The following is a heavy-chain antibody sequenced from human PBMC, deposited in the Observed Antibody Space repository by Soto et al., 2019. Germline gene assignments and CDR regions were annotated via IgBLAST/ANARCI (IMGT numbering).Heavy chain of an antibody. J-gene: IGHJ4*02. V-gene: IGHV3-66*01. CDR1: WVNRSSHY. D-gene: IGHD2-21*02. CDR3: ARDPYCGGDCQDY. CDR2: IYSGGST. Sequence: GGALRLSRGASWVNRSSHYTSWVPQAPGKGLEWVSVIYSGGSTYYADSVKGRFTISRDNSKNTLYLQMNSLRAEDTAVYYCARDPYCGGDCQDYWGQGTLVTVSS.